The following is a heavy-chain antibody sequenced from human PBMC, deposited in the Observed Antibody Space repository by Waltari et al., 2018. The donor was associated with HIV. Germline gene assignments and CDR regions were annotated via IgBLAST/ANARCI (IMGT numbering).Heavy chain of an antibody. CDR3: ARNLDGDYVLAY. Sequence: QVQLVQSGAEVKKPGASVKVSCKGSGYTFTGYYIHWVRQAPGQGLEWMGWINPNNGGANDAQKVQDRVTMTRDTSISTAYMELSRLRSDDTAVYYCARNLDGDYVLAYWGQGILVTVSS. CDR1: GYTFTGYY. J-gene: IGHJ4*02. D-gene: IGHD4-17*01. V-gene: IGHV1-2*02. CDR2: INPNNGGA.